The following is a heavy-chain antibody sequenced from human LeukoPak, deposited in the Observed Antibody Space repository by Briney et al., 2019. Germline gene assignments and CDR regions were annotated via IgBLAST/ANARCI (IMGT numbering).Heavy chain of an antibody. D-gene: IGHD1-7*01. Sequence: GASVKVSCKASGYKFTDDYLHWVRQAPGQGLEWMGWISPNTGDTNYAQKFQGRVTMTSDTSITTAYMELSSLRSDDTAVYYCASPRHNWNYPDVWGQGTTVTISS. CDR3: ASPRHNWNYPDV. CDR2: ISPNTGDT. V-gene: IGHV1-2*02. J-gene: IGHJ6*02. CDR1: GYKFTDDY.